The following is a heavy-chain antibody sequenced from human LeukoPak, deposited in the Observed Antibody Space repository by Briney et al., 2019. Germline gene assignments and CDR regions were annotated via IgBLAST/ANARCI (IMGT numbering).Heavy chain of an antibody. CDR1: GFTFSNHW. Sequence: PGGSLRLSCAASGFTFSNHWMSWLRQTPGKGLEWVAKIKEDGSERYYVDSVKGRFTISRDDANYSVYLQLNTLRVEDTAVYHCVRGSGFLLDYWGQGTLVTVSS. J-gene: IGHJ4*02. V-gene: IGHV3-7*01. D-gene: IGHD6-19*01. CDR3: VRGSGFLLDY. CDR2: IKEDGSER.